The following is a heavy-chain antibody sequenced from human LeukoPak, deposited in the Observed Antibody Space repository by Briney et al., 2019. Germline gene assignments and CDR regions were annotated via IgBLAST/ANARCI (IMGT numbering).Heavy chain of an antibody. Sequence: PSETLSLTCTVSGGSISSSSYYWGWIRQPPGKGLEWIGSIYYSGSTYYNPSRKSRVTISVDTSKNQFSLKLSSVTAADTAVYYCARPADGGYDIWGGDAFDIWGQGTMVTVSS. CDR2: IYYSGST. CDR1: GGSISSSSYY. V-gene: IGHV4-39*01. CDR3: ARPADGGYDIWGGDAFDI. D-gene: IGHD5-12*01. J-gene: IGHJ3*02.